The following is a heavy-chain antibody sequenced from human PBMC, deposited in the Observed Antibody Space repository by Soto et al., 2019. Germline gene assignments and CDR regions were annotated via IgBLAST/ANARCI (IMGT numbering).Heavy chain of an antibody. CDR2: IIPILDTA. J-gene: IGHJ4*02. V-gene: IGHV1-69*12. D-gene: IGHD4-17*01. CDR3: AKIPPRTTATAYYFHY. CDR1: GDSFSNYG. Sequence: QVQLVQSGAEVKKPGSSVKVSCKASGDSFSNYGISWVRQAPGQGLEWLGGIIPILDTANYAQKFQGRVRITADESTNTAYMEMSSLRSEDTAVYYCAKIPPRTTATAYYFHYWGQGTLVTVSS.